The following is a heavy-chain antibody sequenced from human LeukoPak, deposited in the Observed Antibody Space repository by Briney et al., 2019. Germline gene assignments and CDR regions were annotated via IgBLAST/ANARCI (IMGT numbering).Heavy chain of an antibody. Sequence: PGGSLRLSCAASGFTVSSNYMSWVRQAPGKGLEWVSLIYSGAGTYYAGSVKGRFTISRDNSKNTLYLQMNSLRAEDTAVYYCARDPRIAQTNDAFDIWGQGTMVTVSS. V-gene: IGHV3-53*01. J-gene: IGHJ3*02. D-gene: IGHD2-15*01. CDR2: IYSGAGT. CDR1: GFTVSSNY. CDR3: ARDPRIAQTNDAFDI.